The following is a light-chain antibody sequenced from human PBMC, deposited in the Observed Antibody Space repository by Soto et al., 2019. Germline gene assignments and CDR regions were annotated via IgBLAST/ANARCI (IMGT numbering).Light chain of an antibody. V-gene: IGKV3-15*01. Sequence: EIVVTQPPATLSVSPGERATLSCRASQSVGNNFAWYQQKPGQAPRLLIFATSTRATGVPDRFSGSGSGTEFTLTISSLQSEDFAVYYCQQYSDWPLTFGGGTKVEIE. CDR2: ATS. CDR3: QQYSDWPLT. CDR1: QSVGNN. J-gene: IGKJ4*02.